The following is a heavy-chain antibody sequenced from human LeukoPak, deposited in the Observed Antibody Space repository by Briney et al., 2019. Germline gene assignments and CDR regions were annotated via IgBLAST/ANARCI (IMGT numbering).Heavy chain of an antibody. CDR1: GFNFRDYD. Sequence: GGSLRLSCAASGFNFRDYDMTWVRQAPGKGQEWVASISASGATTNYADSVRGRSTISRDNSNKVTYLRMNSLRAEDTAVFYCARSINYSNYLLDSWGQGTRVTVSS. J-gene: IGHJ4*02. CDR3: ARSINYSNYLLDS. D-gene: IGHD4-11*01. V-gene: IGHV3-23*01. CDR2: ISASGATT.